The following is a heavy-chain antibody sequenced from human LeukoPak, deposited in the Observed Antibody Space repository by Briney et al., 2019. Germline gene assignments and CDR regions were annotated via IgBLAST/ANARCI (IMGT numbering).Heavy chain of an antibody. CDR3: ARDSYDIWSGYPDYYGMDV. J-gene: IGHJ6*02. CDR1: GYTFTGYY. D-gene: IGHD3-3*01. Sequence: ASVKVSCRASGYTFTGYYMHWVRQAPGQGLEWMGWINPNSGGTNYAQKFQGRVTMTRDTSISTAYMELSRLRSDDTAVYYCARDSYDIWSGYPDYYGMDVWGQGTTVTVSS. CDR2: INPNSGGT. V-gene: IGHV1-2*02.